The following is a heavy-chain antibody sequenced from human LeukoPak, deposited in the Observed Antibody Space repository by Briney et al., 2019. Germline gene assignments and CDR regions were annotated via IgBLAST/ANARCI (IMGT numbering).Heavy chain of an antibody. J-gene: IGHJ4*02. V-gene: IGHV4-38-2*02. Sequence: SETLSLTCTVSGYSISSGYYWGWVRQPPGKGLEWIGSIYHSGSTYYNPSLKSRVTMSVDTSKNQFSLKLSSVTAADTAVYYCARDDCGGDCYSVYWGQGTLVTVSS. CDR2: IYHSGST. CDR3: ARDDCGGDCYSVY. CDR1: GYSISSGYY. D-gene: IGHD2-21*01.